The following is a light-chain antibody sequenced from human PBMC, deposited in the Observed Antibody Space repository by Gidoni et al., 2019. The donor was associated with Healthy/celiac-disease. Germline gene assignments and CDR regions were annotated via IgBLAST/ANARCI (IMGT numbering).Light chain of an antibody. Sequence: SVLKQPTTVSGAPGQRVTISCTGSSYNIGAGYDVHWYQPLPGTAPKLLIYGNSNRPSGVPDRFSGSKSGTSASLAITGLQAEDEADYYCQSYDSSLSAYYVFGTGTKVTVL. J-gene: IGLJ1*01. CDR3: QSYDSSLSAYYV. V-gene: IGLV1-40*01. CDR1: SYNIGAGYD. CDR2: GNS.